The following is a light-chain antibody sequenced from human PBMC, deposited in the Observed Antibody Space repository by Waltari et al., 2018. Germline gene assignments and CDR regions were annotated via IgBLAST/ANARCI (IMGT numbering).Light chain of an antibody. CDR2: DNN. CDR1: SFNIGNNY. CDR3: GTWDSSLSIGV. J-gene: IGLJ3*02. V-gene: IGLV1-51*01. Sequence: QSVLTQPPSVSAAPGQKVTIPCPGNSFNIGNNYVSCYQQLPGTAPKLLSYDNNKRHSGIPDRFSGSKSGTSATLGITGLQTGDEADYYCGTWDSSLSIGVFGGGTKLTVL.